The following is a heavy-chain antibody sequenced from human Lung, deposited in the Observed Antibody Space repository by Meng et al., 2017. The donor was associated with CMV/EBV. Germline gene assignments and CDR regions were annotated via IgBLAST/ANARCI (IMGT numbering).Heavy chain of an antibody. CDR2: MNPNSGNT. J-gene: IGHJ5*02. Sequence: ASVKVSCKASGYTFTSYDINWVRQATGQGLEWMGWMNPNSGNTAYAPKFQGRLTMTRNTSINTAYMDPSSLRSEDTAIYYCTRGRGSTHKGNWFDPWGHGTLVTVSS. CDR1: GYTFTSYD. V-gene: IGHV1-8*01. D-gene: IGHD3-10*01. CDR3: TRGRGSTHKGNWFDP.